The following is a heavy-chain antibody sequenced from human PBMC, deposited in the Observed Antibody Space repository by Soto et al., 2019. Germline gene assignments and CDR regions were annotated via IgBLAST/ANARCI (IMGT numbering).Heavy chain of an antibody. J-gene: IGHJ4*02. V-gene: IGHV4-31*03. CDR1: GGSISSGGYY. CDR3: ATNSYGSPPDY. Sequence: SETLSLTCTFSGGSISSGGYYLSWIRQHPGKGLEWIGYIYYSGSTYYNPSLKSRVTISVDTSKNQFSLKLSSVTAADTAVYYCATNSYGSPPDYWGQGTLVTVSS. CDR2: IYYSGST. D-gene: IGHD5-18*01.